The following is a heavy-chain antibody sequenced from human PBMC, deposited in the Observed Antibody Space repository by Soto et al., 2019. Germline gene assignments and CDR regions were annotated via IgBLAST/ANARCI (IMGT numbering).Heavy chain of an antibody. J-gene: IGHJ5*02. V-gene: IGHV4-34*01. Sequence: SETLSHTCAGYGGSVSGYYWSWIRQPPGKGLEWIGEINHSGSTNYNPSLKSRVTISVDTSKNQFSLKLSSVTAADTAVYYCARLEFGVVTNWFDPWGQGTLVTVS. CDR1: GGSVSGYY. CDR3: ARLEFGVVTNWFDP. D-gene: IGHD3-3*01. CDR2: INHSGST.